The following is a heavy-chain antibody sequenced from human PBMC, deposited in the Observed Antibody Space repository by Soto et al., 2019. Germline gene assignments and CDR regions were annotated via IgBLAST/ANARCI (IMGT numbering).Heavy chain of an antibody. D-gene: IGHD1-26*01. J-gene: IGHJ4*02. CDR2: IIPIFGTA. Sequence: QVQLVQSGAEVKKPGSSVKDSCKASGGTFSSYSINWMRQAPGQGLEWMGEIIPIFGTANYAQKFQGRVTITADESTSTAYMELSSLRSEDTAVYYCARDGGRHSGGIDYWGQGTLVTVSS. CDR3: ARDGGRHSGGIDY. CDR1: GGTFSSYS. V-gene: IGHV1-69*01.